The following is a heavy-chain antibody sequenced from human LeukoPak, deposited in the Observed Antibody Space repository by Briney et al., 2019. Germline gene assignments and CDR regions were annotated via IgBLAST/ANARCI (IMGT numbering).Heavy chain of an antibody. V-gene: IGHV1-18*03. CDR3: ARAPFDWFALEYYMDV. D-gene: IGHD3-9*01. CDR2: ISAYNGNT. J-gene: IGHJ6*03. Sequence: ASVKVSCKASGYTFTSYGISWVRQAPGQGLEWMGWISAYNGNTNYAQRLQGRVTMTTDTSTSTAYMELRSLRSDDMAVYYCARAPFDWFALEYYMDVWGKGTTVTVSS. CDR1: GYTFTSYG.